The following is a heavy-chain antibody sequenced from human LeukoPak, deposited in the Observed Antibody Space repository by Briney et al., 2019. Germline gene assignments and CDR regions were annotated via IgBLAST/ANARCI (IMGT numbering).Heavy chain of an antibody. CDR3: ARSDYGGIGY. J-gene: IGHJ4*02. CDR2: IYYSGST. V-gene: IGHV4-39*01. D-gene: IGHD4-23*01. Sequence: SETLSLPCTVSGGSISSSSYYWGWIRQPPGKGLEWIGNIYYSGSTYYNPSLKSRVTISVDTSKNQFSLRLSSVTAADTAVYYCARSDYGGIGYWGQGTLVTVSS. CDR1: GGSISSSSYY.